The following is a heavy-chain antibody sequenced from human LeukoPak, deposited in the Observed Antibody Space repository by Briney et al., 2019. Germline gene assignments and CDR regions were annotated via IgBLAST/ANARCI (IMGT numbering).Heavy chain of an antibody. D-gene: IGHD6-13*01. CDR3: ARGYYSSSRFDS. J-gene: IGHJ4*02. CDR2: VNSDGSTT. Sequence: GGSLRLSCAASGFTFSNYWMHWVRQAPGEGLVWVSRVNSDGSTTNYADSVKGRFTISRDNAENTLYMRMNSLRPEDTAVYYCARGYYSSSRFDSWGQGTLVTVPS. V-gene: IGHV3-74*01. CDR1: GFTFSNYW.